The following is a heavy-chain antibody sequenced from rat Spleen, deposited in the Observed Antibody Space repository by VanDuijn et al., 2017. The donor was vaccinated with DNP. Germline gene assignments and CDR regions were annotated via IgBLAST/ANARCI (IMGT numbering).Heavy chain of an antibody. CDR1: GFTFNNYW. J-gene: IGHJ1*01. CDR2: ITSSGGST. D-gene: IGHD1-2*01. Sequence: EVQLVESGGDLVQPGRSLKLSCVASGFTFNNYWMTWIRQVPGKGLEWVASITSSGGSTYYPDSVKGRFTISRDDAKSSLYLQMNSLKSEDTATYYCARGSSSIYWYFDFWGPGT. CDR3: ARGSSSIYWYFDF. V-gene: IGHV5-31*01.